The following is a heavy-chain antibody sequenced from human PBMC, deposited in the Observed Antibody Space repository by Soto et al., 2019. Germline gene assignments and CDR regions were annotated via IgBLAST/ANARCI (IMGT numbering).Heavy chain of an antibody. CDR1: GIEFSNYA. Sequence: HPGGSLRLSCVASGIEFSNYAMSWVRQAPGKRLEWVSISSASGRSRYHADSVKGRFTISRDNSKNNLYLHMTNLRAEDTAVYYCAKDGNWLDVYFDVWGQGTPVTVSS. CDR3: AKDGNWLDVYFDV. CDR2: SSASGRSR. V-gene: IGHV3-23*01. D-gene: IGHD6-19*01. J-gene: IGHJ4*02.